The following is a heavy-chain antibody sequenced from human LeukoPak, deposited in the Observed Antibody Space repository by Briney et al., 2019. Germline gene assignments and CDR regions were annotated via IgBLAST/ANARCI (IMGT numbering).Heavy chain of an antibody. D-gene: IGHD3-3*01. CDR1: GGSFSGYY. Sequence: SETLSLTCAVYGGSFSGYYWGWIRQPPGKGLEWIGEINHSGSTNYNPSLKSRVTISVDTSKNQFSLKLSSVTAADTAVYYCARDKGTIFGVVTKLAGFDLWGRGTLVTVSS. CDR2: INHSGST. V-gene: IGHV4-34*01. CDR3: ARDKGTIFGVVTKLAGFDL. J-gene: IGHJ2*01.